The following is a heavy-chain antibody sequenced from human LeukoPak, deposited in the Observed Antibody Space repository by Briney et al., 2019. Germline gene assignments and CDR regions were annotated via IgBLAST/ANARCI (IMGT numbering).Heavy chain of an antibody. CDR3: ARGGSSTSWPFDY. CDR2: IYHSGST. V-gene: IGHV4-30-2*01. D-gene: IGHD2-2*01. CDR1: GGSISSGGYS. Sequence: SQTLSLTCAVSGGSISSGGYSWSWIRQPPGKGLEWIGYIYHSGSTYYNPSLKSRVTISVDRSKNQLSLKLSSVTAGDTAVYYCARGGSSTSWPFDYWGQGTLVTVSS. J-gene: IGHJ4*02.